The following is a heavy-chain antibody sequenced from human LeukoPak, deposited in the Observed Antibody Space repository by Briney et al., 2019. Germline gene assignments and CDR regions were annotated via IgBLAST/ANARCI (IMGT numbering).Heavy chain of an antibody. CDR3: ARDDRDDYVWGSHLGGAFDI. V-gene: IGHV4-59*02. Sequence: PSETLSLTCTISGGSVSDYYWSWIRQSPGKGLEWIGYIYHTGSTSYSPSLKSRVTISVDTSKNQFSLKLSSVTAADTAVYYCARDDRDDYVWGSHLGGAFDIWGQGTMVTVSS. CDR1: GGSVSDYY. J-gene: IGHJ3*02. D-gene: IGHD3-16*01. CDR2: IYHTGST.